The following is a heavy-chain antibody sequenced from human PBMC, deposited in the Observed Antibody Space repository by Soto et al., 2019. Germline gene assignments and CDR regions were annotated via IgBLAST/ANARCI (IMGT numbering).Heavy chain of an antibody. V-gene: IGHV6-1*01. CDR3: ARAHLIASRLMWYLDL. CDR1: GESLSSNNAG. Sequence: PSQTLSLTCPISGESLSSNNAGWHWIRQSPLTCLDRMRTTYYSSKQYNDYAISVKGPITINPDTSNDHFSLQLNSVTPEDTAVYYCARAHLIASRLMWYLDLWGXG. CDR2: TYYSSKQYN. J-gene: IGHJ2*01. D-gene: IGHD6-6*01.